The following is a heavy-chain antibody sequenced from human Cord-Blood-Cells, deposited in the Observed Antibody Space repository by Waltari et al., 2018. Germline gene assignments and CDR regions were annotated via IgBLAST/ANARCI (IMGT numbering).Heavy chain of an antibody. CDR3: ATDTTIAAVEDQAPGAYGMDV. CDR1: GGSFSGYY. J-gene: IGHJ6*02. V-gene: IGHV4-34*01. Sequence: QVQLQQWGAGLLKPSETLSLTCAVYGGSFSGYYWSWIRQPPGKGLEWIGESNHSGSTNDNPSLKSRVTISVDTSKNQFSLKLSSVTAADTAVYYCATDTTIAAVEDQAPGAYGMDVWGQGTTVTVSS. D-gene: IGHD6-13*01. CDR2: SNHSGST.